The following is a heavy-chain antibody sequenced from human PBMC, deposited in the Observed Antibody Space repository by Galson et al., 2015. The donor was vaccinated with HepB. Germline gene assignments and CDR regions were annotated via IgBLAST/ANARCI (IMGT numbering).Heavy chain of an antibody. CDR3: ARDPGPDLGGGIRIYYYYGMDV. CDR1: GYTFTSYY. CDR2: INPSGGST. Sequence: SVKVSCKASGYTFTSYYMHWVRQAPGQGLEWMGIINPSGGSTSYAQKFQGRVTMTRDTSTSTVYMELSSLRSEDTAVYYCARDPGPDLGGGIRIYYYYGMDVWGQGTTVTVSS. J-gene: IGHJ6*02. D-gene: IGHD2-15*01. V-gene: IGHV1-46*01.